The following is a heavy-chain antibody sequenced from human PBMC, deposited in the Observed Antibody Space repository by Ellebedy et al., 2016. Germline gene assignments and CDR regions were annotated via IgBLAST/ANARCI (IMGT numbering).Heavy chain of an antibody. V-gene: IGHV3-21*04. D-gene: IGHD3-3*01. J-gene: IGHJ5*02. CDR2: ISSFSTYI. Sequence: GGSLRLXXAASGFSFTAFSMGWVRQAPGKGLEWVSSISSFSTYINYADSVKGRFTISRDNSKNTLYLQMNSLRAADTAVYYCADGERTYYDYNRPLPWGQGTLVTVSS. CDR1: GFSFTAFS. CDR3: ADGERTYYDYNRPLP.